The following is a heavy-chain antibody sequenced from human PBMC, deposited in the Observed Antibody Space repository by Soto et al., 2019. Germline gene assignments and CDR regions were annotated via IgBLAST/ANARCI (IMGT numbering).Heavy chain of an antibody. V-gene: IGHV3-48*02. CDR3: ARDPLLDDYGDYYFDY. J-gene: IGHJ4*02. CDR1: GFTFSSYS. D-gene: IGHD4-17*01. Sequence: GGSLRLSCAASGFTFSSYSMNWVRQAPGKGLEWVSYISSSSSTIYYADSVKGRFTISRDNAKNSLYLQMNSLRDEDTAVYYCARDPLLDDYGDYYFDYWGQGTLVTVSS. CDR2: ISSSSSTI.